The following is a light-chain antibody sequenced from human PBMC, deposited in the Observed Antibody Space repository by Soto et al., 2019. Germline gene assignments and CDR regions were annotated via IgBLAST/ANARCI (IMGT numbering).Light chain of an antibody. CDR1: RSISSY. Sequence: DIQMTQSPSSLSASVGDTVTITCRASRSISSYVNWYQQKPGKAPELLIYFASNLQSGVPSRFCGGGSGTDFTLTISGLQPDDFATYYCQQSYSQVTFGGGTKVEIK. V-gene: IGKV1-39*01. J-gene: IGKJ4*01. CDR3: QQSYSQVT. CDR2: FAS.